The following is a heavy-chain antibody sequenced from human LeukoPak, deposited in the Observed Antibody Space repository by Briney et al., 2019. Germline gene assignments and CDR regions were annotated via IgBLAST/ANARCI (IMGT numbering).Heavy chain of an antibody. D-gene: IGHD6-13*01. Sequence: SGGTLRLSCKVSGFTFTDYWMNWVRQAPGKGPEWVTSIRQDGSEKTYVDSVKGRFTISRDNTKNSLSLQLNGLRAEDTAVYYCARDGTAAGLYFDLWGQGTLVTVSS. CDR3: ARDGTAAGLYFDL. J-gene: IGHJ4*01. CDR2: IRQDGSEK. V-gene: IGHV3-7*01. CDR1: GFTFTDYW.